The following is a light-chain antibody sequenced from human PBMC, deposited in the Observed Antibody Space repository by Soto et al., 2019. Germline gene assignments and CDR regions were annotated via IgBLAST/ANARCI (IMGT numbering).Light chain of an antibody. Sequence: DIQMTQSPSSLSASVGDEVTITCRASQTIMNYLNWYQLEPGKPPRLLIYAASSLESGVPSRFSGSGSGTDFTLTISSLQPEDFATYSCQQSYNSPQTFGRGTKVDI. J-gene: IGKJ1*01. CDR1: QTIMNY. V-gene: IGKV1-39*01. CDR3: QQSYNSPQT. CDR2: AAS.